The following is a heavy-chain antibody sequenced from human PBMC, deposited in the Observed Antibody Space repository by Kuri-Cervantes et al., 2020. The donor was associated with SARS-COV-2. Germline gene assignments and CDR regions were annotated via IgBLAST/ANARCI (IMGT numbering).Heavy chain of an antibody. CDR3: AKDARAAAGHFDY. CDR1: GFTFSSYA. CDR2: ISSNGGST. D-gene: IGHD6-13*01. J-gene: IGHJ4*02. Sequence: GGSLRLSGAASGFTFSSYAMHWVRQAPGKGLEYVSAISSNGGSTYYANSVKGRFTISRDNSKNTLYLQMGSLRAEDTAVYYCAKDARAAAGHFDYWGQGNLVTVSS. V-gene: IGHV3-64*01.